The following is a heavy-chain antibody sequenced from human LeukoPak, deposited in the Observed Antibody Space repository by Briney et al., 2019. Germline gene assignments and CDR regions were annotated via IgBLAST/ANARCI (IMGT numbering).Heavy chain of an antibody. Sequence: ASVKVSCKASGYTFTGYYMHWVRQAPGQGLEWMGRINPNSGGTNYAQKFQGRVTMTRDTSISTAYMELSRLRSDDTAVYYCARFVSLTMVRGVIITDYYMDVWGKGTTVTVSS. CDR3: ARFVSLTMVRGVIITDYYMDV. D-gene: IGHD3-10*01. CDR2: INPNSGGT. J-gene: IGHJ6*03. V-gene: IGHV1-2*06. CDR1: GYTFTGYY.